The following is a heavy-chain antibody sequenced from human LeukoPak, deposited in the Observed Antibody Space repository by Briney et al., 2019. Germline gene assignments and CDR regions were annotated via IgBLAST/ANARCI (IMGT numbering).Heavy chain of an antibody. D-gene: IGHD3-22*01. J-gene: IGHJ4*02. V-gene: IGHV1-3*01. CDR2: INAGNGNT. Sequence: GASVKVSCKAFGYTFTSYAMHWVRQAPGQRLEWMGWINAGNGNTKYSQKFQGRVTITRDTSASTAYMELSSLRSEDTAVYYCARNTYYYDSSGLLDYWGQGTLVTVSS. CDR3: ARNTYYYDSSGLLDY. CDR1: GYTFTSYA.